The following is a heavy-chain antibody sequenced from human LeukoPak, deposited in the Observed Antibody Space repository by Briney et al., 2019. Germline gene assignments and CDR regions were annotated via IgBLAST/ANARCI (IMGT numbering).Heavy chain of an antibody. CDR1: GFTFSSYA. J-gene: IGHJ3*02. D-gene: IGHD6-6*01. CDR3: ARDLYSSSSVGAFDI. Sequence: GGSLRLSCAASGFTFSSYAMHWVRQAPGKGLEWVAVISYDGSNKYYADSVKGRFTISRDNSKNTLYLQMNSLRAEDTAVYYCARDLYSSSSVGAFDIWGQGTMVTVSS. CDR2: ISYDGSNK. V-gene: IGHV3-30-3*01.